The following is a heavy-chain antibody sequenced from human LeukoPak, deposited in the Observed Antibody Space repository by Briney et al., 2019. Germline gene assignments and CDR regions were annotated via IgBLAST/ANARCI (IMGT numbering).Heavy chain of an antibody. J-gene: IGHJ6*02. V-gene: IGHV3-23*01. CDR3: AKGPPYGGLDV. D-gene: IGHD3-10*01. CDR1: GFIFINYA. CDR2: INGRGGST. Sequence: PGGSLRLSCAASGFIFINYAMTWVRQTPGKGLEWVSSINGRGGSTYYADSVKGRFTISRDKSKNTLYLQINSLRAEDTAEYYCAKGPPYGGLDVWGQGTTVTVSS.